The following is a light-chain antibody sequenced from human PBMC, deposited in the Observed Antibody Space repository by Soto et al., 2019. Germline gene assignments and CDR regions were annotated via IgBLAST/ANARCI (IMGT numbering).Light chain of an antibody. Sequence: DIQMTQSPSTLSASVGDRVTITCRASQSIKNWLAWYQQKPGEAPKLLIHNASTLESGVPSRFSGSGSGTESTLTISCLQPNDVATYHYQQYKNYTQITFGPGTKVDIK. V-gene: IGKV1-5*03. CDR1: QSIKNW. CDR3: QQYKNYTQIT. CDR2: NAS. J-gene: IGKJ3*01.